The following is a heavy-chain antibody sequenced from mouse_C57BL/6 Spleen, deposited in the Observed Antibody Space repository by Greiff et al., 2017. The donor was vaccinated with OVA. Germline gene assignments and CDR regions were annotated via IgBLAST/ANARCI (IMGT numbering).Heavy chain of an antibody. V-gene: IGHV1-52*01. D-gene: IGHD1-1*01. CDR3: ARYYGSSYGGFDY. CDR2: IDPSDSET. Sequence: QVQLQQPGAELVRPGSSVKLSCKASGYTFTSYWMHWVKQRPIQGLEWIGNIDPSDSETHYNQKFKDKATLTVDKSSSTAYMQLSSLTSEDSAVYYCARYYGSSYGGFDYWGQGTTLTVSS. J-gene: IGHJ2*01. CDR1: GYTFTSYW.